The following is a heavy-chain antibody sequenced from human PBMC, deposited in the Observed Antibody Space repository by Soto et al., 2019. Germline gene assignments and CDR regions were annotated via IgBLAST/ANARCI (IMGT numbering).Heavy chain of an antibody. J-gene: IGHJ4*02. CDR2: IYYSGST. D-gene: IGHD3-10*01. V-gene: IGHV4-31*03. Sequence: PSETLSLTCTVSGGSISSSSYYWGWIRQPPGKGLEWIGYIYYSGSTYYNPSLKSRVTISVDTSKNQFSLKLSSVTAADTAVYYCARAVVRGKFDYWGQGTLVTVSS. CDR1: GGSISSSSYY. CDR3: ARAVVRGKFDY.